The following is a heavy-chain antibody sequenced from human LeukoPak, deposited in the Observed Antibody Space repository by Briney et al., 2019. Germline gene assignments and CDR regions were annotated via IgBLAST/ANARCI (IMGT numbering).Heavy chain of an antibody. Sequence: SETLSLTCAVSGYSISSGNYWGWIRQPPGKGLEWIGSIYHSGTTYYNPSLKSRVTISVHTTKNQFSLKLNSVTAADTAVYHCTRDYDSSGYHDTWGQGTLVTVSS. CDR2: IYHSGTT. D-gene: IGHD3-22*01. J-gene: IGHJ5*02. V-gene: IGHV4-38-2*02. CDR3: TRDYDSSGYHDT. CDR1: GYSISSGNY.